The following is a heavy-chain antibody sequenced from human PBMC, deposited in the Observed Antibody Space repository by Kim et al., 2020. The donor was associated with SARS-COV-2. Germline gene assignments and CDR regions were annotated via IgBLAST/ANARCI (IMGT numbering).Heavy chain of an antibody. CDR2: INDGGTTT. J-gene: IGHJ4*02. CDR3: ARRGYSSSWYYFDY. Sequence: GGSLRLSCAASGFTFSNYWMHWVRQAPGKGLVWVSRINDGGTTTNYADSVKGRFTISRDNAKNTLYLQMNSLRAEDTAVYYCARRGYSSSWYYFDYWGQG. D-gene: IGHD6-13*01. CDR1: GFTFSNYW. V-gene: IGHV3-74*01.